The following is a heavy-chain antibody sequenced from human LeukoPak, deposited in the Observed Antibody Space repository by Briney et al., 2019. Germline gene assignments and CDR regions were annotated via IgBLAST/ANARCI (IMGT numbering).Heavy chain of an antibody. D-gene: IGHD3-22*01. CDR1: GFTYNSYA. CDR2: ISGSGGST. Sequence: PGGSLRLSCADSGFTYNSYAMSWVRQAPGKGLEWVSAISGSGGSTYYADSVKGRFTISRDNSKNTLYLQMNSLRAEDTAVYYCAKYYYDSCGYGGYYFDYWGQGTLVTVSS. J-gene: IGHJ4*02. CDR3: AKYYYDSCGYGGYYFDY. V-gene: IGHV3-23*01.